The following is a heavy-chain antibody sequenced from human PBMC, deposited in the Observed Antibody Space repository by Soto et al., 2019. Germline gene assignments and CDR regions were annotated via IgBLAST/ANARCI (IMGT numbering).Heavy chain of an antibody. CDR1: GFTFSSYA. CDR3: ARGQEQLAAVYYYYYMDV. J-gene: IGHJ6*03. D-gene: IGHD6-13*01. V-gene: IGHV3-23*01. CDR2: ISNGGGTT. Sequence: PGGSLRLSCAASGFTFSSYAMSWVRQAPGKGLEWVSAISNGGGTTYSADSVKGRFTISRDNSKNTLYLQMNSLRAEDTAVYYCARGQEQLAAVYYYYYMDVWGKGTTVTVSS.